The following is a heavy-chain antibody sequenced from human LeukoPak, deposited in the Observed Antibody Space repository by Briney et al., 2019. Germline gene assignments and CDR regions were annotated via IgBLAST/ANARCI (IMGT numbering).Heavy chain of an antibody. V-gene: IGHV4-34*01. Sequence: PSETLSLTCGVPSGSLSGYYWRWIRQPPGGGLEWLGEITHSGSPNYNPSLKSRVTISGDTSKKQFSLNLTSVTAADTGVYYCARGVDLWGRGTPVTVSS. CDR2: ITHSGSP. CDR3: ARGVDL. CDR1: SGSLSGYY. J-gene: IGHJ2*01.